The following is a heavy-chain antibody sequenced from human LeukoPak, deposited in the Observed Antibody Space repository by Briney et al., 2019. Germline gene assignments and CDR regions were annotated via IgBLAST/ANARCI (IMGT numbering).Heavy chain of an antibody. CDR2: ISFDGTDK. CDR3: ARDLAAANYDAFDI. J-gene: IGHJ3*02. Sequence: GGSLRLSCAASGFIFTSFAIHWVRQAPGKGLEWVAVISFDGTDKYYADSVKGRFTISRDNSKNTLHLQMNSLRGEDTAVYYCARDLAAANYDAFDIWGHGTMVTVSS. D-gene: IGHD6-25*01. V-gene: IGHV3-30*04. CDR1: GFIFTSFA.